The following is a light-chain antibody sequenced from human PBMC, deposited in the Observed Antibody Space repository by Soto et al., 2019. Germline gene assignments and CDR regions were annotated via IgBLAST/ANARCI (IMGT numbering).Light chain of an antibody. CDR2: DAS. CDR1: QSISSW. J-gene: IGKJ4*01. Sequence: DIQMTQSPSPLSASVGDRVTITCRASQSISSWLAWYQQKPGKAPKLLIYDASSLESGVPSRFSGSGSGTEFTLTISSLQPDDFATYYCQQYNSYRLTFGGGTKVDIK. CDR3: QQYNSYRLT. V-gene: IGKV1-5*01.